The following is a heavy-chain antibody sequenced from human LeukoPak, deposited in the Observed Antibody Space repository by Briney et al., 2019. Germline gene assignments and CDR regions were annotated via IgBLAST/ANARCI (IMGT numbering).Heavy chain of an antibody. CDR1: GFTFSSYS. J-gene: IGHJ4*02. D-gene: IGHD2-15*01. CDR3: ARLVIAATREPDDY. Sequence: GGSLRLSCAASGFTFSSYSMNWVRQAPGKGLEGVSSISSSSSYIYYADSVKGRFTISRDNAKNSLYLQMNSLRAEDTAVYYCARLVIAATREPDDYWGQGTLVTVSS. CDR2: ISSSSSYI. V-gene: IGHV3-21*01.